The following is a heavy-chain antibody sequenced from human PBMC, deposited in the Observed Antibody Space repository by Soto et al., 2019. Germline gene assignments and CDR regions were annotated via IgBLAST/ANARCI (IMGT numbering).Heavy chain of an antibody. J-gene: IGHJ4*02. Sequence: GGSLRLSCIDSGFTVSSNYMSWVRQAPGKGLEWVSVIYSGGSTYYADSVKGRFTISRDNSKNTLYLQMNSLRAEDTAVYYCAREVAAAGPPHFDYWGQGTLVTVSS. D-gene: IGHD6-13*01. CDR2: IYSGGST. CDR3: AREVAAAGPPHFDY. CDR1: GFTVSSNY. V-gene: IGHV3-53*01.